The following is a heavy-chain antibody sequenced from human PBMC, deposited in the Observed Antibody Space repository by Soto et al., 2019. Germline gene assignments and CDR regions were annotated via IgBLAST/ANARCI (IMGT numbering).Heavy chain of an antibody. CDR2: IIPIFGTA. J-gene: IGHJ5*02. Sequence: QVQLVQSGAEVKKPESSVKGSCKASGGTFSSYAISWVRQYPGQGREWMGGIIPIFGTANYAQKFQGRVTITADESTSTAYMELSSLRSEDTAVYYCARALSGGQQLVVGWFAPWGQGTLVTVSS. CDR3: ARALSGGQQLVVGWFAP. V-gene: IGHV1-69*01. CDR1: GGTFSSYA. D-gene: IGHD6-13*01.